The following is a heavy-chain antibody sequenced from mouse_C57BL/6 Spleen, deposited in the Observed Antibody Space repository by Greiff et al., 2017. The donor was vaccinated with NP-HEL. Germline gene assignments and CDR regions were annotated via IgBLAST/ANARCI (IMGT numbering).Heavy chain of an antibody. J-gene: IGHJ2*01. D-gene: IGHD1-1*01. V-gene: IGHV5-4*01. CDR1: GFTFSSYA. Sequence: EVQVVESGGGLVKPGGSLKLSCAASGFTFSSYAMSWVRQTPEKRLEWVATISDGGSYTYYPDNVKGRFTISRDNAKNNLYLQMSHLKSEDTAMYYCAREGITTVGPGPFDYRGQGTT. CDR2: ISDGGSYT. CDR3: AREGITTVGPGPFDY.